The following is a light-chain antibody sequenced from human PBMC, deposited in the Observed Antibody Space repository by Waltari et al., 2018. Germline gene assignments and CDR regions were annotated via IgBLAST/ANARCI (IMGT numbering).Light chain of an antibody. CDR1: QSVSNN. V-gene: IGKV3-15*01. CDR2: GAS. CDR3: QQYNNWPRT. Sequence: EIVMTQSPATLSVSPGERATLSCRASQSVSNNLAWYQQKPGQAPRLLIYGASTRATGIPARFGGSGSATEFSLTISSLQSEDFAVYYCQQYNNWPRTFGQGTKVEIK. J-gene: IGKJ1*01.